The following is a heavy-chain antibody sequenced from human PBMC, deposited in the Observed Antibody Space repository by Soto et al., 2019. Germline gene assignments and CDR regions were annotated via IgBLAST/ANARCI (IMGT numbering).Heavy chain of an antibody. CDR2: IIPIFGTA. Sequence: QVQLVQSGAEVKKPGSSVKVSCQASGGTFSSYAISWVRQAPGQVLEWMGGIIPIFGTADYAQKFQGRVTITADESTSTAYVELSSLRSEDTAVYYCAKNPENYYYGMDVWGQGTTVTVSS. CDR3: AKNPENYYYGMDV. V-gene: IGHV1-69*12. CDR1: GGTFSSYA. J-gene: IGHJ6*02.